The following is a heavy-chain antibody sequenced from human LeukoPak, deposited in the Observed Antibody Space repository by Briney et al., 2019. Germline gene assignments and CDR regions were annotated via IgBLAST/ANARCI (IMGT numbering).Heavy chain of an antibody. CDR3: ARKDGYNSYYFDY. D-gene: IGHD5-24*01. CDR2: ISYSGST. CDR1: GGSISSYY. J-gene: IGHJ4*02. V-gene: IGHV4-59*08. Sequence: SETLSLTCTVSGGSISSYYWSWIRQPPGKGLEWIGYISYSGSTNYNPSLKSRVTMSVDTSKNQFSLKLSSVTAADTAVYYCARKDGYNSYYFDYWGQGTLVTVSS.